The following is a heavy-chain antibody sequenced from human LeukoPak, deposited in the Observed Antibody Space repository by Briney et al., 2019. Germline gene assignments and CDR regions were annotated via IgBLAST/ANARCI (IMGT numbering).Heavy chain of an antibody. CDR2: IYYSGST. Sequence: SETLSLTCTVSGGSISSYYWSWIRQPPGKGLEWIGYIYYSGSTNYNPSLKSRVTISVDTSKNQFSLKLSSVTAADTAVYYCARSPHTVDFDYWGQGTLVTVSS. V-gene: IGHV4-59*01. J-gene: IGHJ4*02. CDR3: ARSPHTVDFDY. CDR1: GGSISSYY. D-gene: IGHD4-11*01.